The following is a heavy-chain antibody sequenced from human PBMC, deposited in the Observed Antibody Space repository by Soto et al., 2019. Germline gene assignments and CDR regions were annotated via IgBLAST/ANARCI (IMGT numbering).Heavy chain of an antibody. D-gene: IGHD5-12*01. V-gene: IGHV3-33*01. J-gene: IGHJ4*02. CDR2: IRYDGSDK. Sequence: QVNLVESGGGVVPPGTSLRLSCAASGFSFSLYGMHWVRQAPGKGLEWVAFIRYDGSDKQCADTVTGRCAVSRDNLENTLSLQIDHPSADDTATYYCARDQGGSVAYLDVWGQGTLVTVSS. CDR3: ARDQGGSVAYLDV. CDR1: GFSFSLYG.